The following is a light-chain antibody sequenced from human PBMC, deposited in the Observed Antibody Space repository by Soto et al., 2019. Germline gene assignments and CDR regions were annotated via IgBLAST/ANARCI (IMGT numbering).Light chain of an antibody. CDR1: QGITTF. V-gene: IGKV1-17*03. CDR2: GAS. CDR3: LQHNSYPYT. J-gene: IGKJ2*01. Sequence: DIQMTQSPSVVSASVGDTVTVTCRASQGITTFLAWFRQRPVRVPERLIYGASSLQSGVASRFSGRASGNEFTLTISSLQPEDFGIYYCLQHNSYPYTFGPGTKLEIK.